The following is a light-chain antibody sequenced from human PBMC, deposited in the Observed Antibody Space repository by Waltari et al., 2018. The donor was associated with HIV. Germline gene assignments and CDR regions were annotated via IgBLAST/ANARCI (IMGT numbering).Light chain of an antibody. CDR1: QTIKSF. CDR2: AAS. Sequence: DIQLTQSPSSLSASVGDSVTITCRASQTIKSFLNWYQQKPGKAPRLLIYAASSLQSGVPSRFSGSQSGTDYTLSISSLQPEDLGTYYCQQSHSNPLSFGGGTKVEIK. CDR3: QQSHSNPLS. J-gene: IGKJ4*01. V-gene: IGKV1-39*01.